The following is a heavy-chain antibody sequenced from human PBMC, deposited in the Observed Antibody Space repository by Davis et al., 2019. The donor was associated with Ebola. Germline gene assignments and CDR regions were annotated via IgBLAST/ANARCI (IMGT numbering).Heavy chain of an antibody. CDR3: ARRYYGSGTYYKDY. D-gene: IGHD3-10*01. Sequence: GESLKISCAASGFTFSSSWMHWVRQAPGKGLVWVSLINNDGSITTYADSVKGRFTISRDNAKNTLYLQMNTLRAEDTAVNYCARRYYGSGTYYKDYWGQGTLVTVSS. CDR2: INNDGSIT. CDR1: GFTFSSSW. J-gene: IGHJ4*02. V-gene: IGHV3-74*01.